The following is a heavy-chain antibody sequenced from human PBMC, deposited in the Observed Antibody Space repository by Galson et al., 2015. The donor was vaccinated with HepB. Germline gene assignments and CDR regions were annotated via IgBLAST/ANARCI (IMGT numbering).Heavy chain of an antibody. Sequence: SLRLSCAASGFTFSSYGMHWVRQAPGKGLEWVAFIRYDGSNKYYADSVKGRFTISRDNSKNTLYLQMNSLRAEDTAVYYCAKDGGQWLVPYYFDYWGQGTLVTVSS. V-gene: IGHV3-30*02. CDR3: AKDGGQWLVPYYFDY. CDR2: IRYDGSNK. CDR1: GFTFSSYG. D-gene: IGHD6-19*01. J-gene: IGHJ4*02.